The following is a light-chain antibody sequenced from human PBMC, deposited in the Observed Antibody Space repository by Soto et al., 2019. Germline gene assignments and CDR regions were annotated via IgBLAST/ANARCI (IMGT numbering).Light chain of an antibody. J-gene: IGKJ2*01. Sequence: DNQMTQSPSTLSASLGDRVTITCRASQSIGSRLAWYKQTPGEAPKLLIYKASSLESGVPSRFSGSGSGTEFTLTISSLQPDDFATYYCQQYNSYPSTFGQGTKLDIK. CDR1: QSIGSR. V-gene: IGKV1-5*03. CDR3: QQYNSYPST. CDR2: KAS.